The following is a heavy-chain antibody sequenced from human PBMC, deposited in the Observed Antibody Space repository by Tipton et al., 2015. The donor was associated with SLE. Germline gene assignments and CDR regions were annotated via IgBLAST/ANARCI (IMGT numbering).Heavy chain of an antibody. V-gene: IGHV4-39*01. CDR3: AKGGGFYGNWFDP. D-gene: IGHD3-16*01. CDR1: GGSISSSSYY. Sequence: TLSLTCTVSGGSISSSSYYWGWIRQPPGKGLEWFGSIYYSGSTYYNPSLKSRVTISVDTSKNQFSLKLSSVTAADTAVYYCAKGGGFYGNWFDPWGQGTLVTVSS. CDR2: IYYSGST. J-gene: IGHJ5*02.